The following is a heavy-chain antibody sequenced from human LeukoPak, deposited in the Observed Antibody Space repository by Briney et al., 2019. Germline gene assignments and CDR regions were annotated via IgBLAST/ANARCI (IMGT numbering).Heavy chain of an antibody. CDR3: ARGAGYCSGGSCYSGMGLYFDY. Sequence: PGGSLRLSCAASGFTFSSYEMNWVRQAPGKGLEWVSYISSSGSTIYYADSVKGRFTISRDNSKNSLYLQMNSLRAEDTAVYYCARGAGYCSGGSCYSGMGLYFDYWGQGTLVTVSS. CDR1: GFTFSSYE. J-gene: IGHJ4*02. D-gene: IGHD2-15*01. V-gene: IGHV3-48*03. CDR2: ISSSGSTI.